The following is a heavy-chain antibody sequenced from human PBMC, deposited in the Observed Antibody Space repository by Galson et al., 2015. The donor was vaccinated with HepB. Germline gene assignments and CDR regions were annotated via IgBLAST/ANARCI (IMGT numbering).Heavy chain of an antibody. CDR2: INPNSGGT. J-gene: IGHJ6*03. Sequence: SVKVSCKASGYTFTGYYMHWVRQAPGQGLEWMGWINPNSGGTNYAQKFQGRVTMTRDTSISTAYMELSRLRSDDTAVYYCARGGFFEWLPSCSFRSYYYYYYYMDVWGKGTTVTVSS. CDR1: GYTFTGYY. CDR3: ARGGFFEWLPSCSFRSYYYYYYYMDV. D-gene: IGHD3-3*01. V-gene: IGHV1-2*02.